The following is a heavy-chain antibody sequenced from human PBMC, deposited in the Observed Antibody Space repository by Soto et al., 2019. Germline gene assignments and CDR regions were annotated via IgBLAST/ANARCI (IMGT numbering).Heavy chain of an antibody. Sequence: SETLSLICAVSGGSISSSTSYWGWIRQPPGKGLEWIGSIYYSGSTYYNPSLKSRVTISVDTSKNQFSLKLSSVTAADTAVYYCAVGISWYPRDWFDPWGQGTLVTVS. CDR1: GGSISSSTSY. CDR2: IYYSGST. CDR3: AVGISWYPRDWFDP. J-gene: IGHJ5*02. D-gene: IGHD6-13*01. V-gene: IGHV4-39*01.